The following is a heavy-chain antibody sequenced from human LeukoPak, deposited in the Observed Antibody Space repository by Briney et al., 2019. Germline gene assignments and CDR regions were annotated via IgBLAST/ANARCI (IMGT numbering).Heavy chain of an antibody. V-gene: IGHV3-23*01. Sequence: GGSLRLSCAASGFTFSSYAMNWVRQAPGKGLEWVSTISGGGGSTFYADSVKGRFTISRDNSKNTLYLQMNSLRAEDTAVYYCAKGRGWLQFFDYWGQGTLVTVSS. CDR1: GFTFSSYA. CDR3: AKGRGWLQFFDY. CDR2: ISGGGGST. J-gene: IGHJ4*02. D-gene: IGHD5-24*01.